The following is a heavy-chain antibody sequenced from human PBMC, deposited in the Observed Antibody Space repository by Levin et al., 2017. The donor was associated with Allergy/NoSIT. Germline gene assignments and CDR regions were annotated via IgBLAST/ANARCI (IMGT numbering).Heavy chain of an antibody. CDR2: INPSGGST. CDR3: ARSQLGAGAFDI. CDR1: GYSFTSFY. J-gene: IGHJ3*02. V-gene: IGHV1-46*03. D-gene: IGHD7-27*01. Sequence: ASVKVSCKASGYSFTSFYMHWVRQAPGQGLEWMGIINPSGGSTTYAQKFQGRVTMTRDTSTSTVYMELSSLRSEDTAVFYCARSQLGAGAFDIWGQGTKVTVSS.